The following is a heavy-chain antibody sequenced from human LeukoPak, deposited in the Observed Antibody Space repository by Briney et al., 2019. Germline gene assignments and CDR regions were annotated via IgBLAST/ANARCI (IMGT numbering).Heavy chain of an antibody. D-gene: IGHD2-2*01. J-gene: IGHJ6*03. CDR1: GGTFSSYA. CDR3: ARAHPVVPAATYYYYYMDV. Sequence: GASVKVSCKASGGTFSSYAISWVRQAPGQGLEWMGGIIPIFGTANYAQKFQGRVTITADESTSTAYMELSSLRSEDTAVYYCARAHPVVPAATYYYYYMDVWGKGTTVTVS. V-gene: IGHV1-69*13. CDR2: IIPIFGTA.